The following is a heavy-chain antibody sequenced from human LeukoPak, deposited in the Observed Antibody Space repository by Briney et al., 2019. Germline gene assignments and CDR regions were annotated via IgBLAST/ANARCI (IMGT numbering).Heavy chain of an antibody. CDR1: GFTFSSYG. J-gene: IGHJ6*02. D-gene: IGHD2-21*01. CDR3: AQEGLFDPPVFRKVYYYYGMDV. V-gene: IGHV3-30*18. Sequence: GGSLRLSCAASGFTFSSYGMHWVRQAPGKGLEWVAVISYDGSNKYYADSVKGRFTISRDNSKNTLYLQMNSLRAEDTAVYYCAQEGLFDPPVFRKVYYYYGMDVWGQGTTVTVSS. CDR2: ISYDGSNK.